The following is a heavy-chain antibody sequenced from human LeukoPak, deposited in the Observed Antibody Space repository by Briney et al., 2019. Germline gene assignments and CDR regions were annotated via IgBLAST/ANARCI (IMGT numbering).Heavy chain of an antibody. CDR1: GGSITSSSSY. CDR2: VRYSGKT. V-gene: IGHV4-39*01. Sequence: SETLSLTCTVSGGSITSSSSYWGWIRQPPGKGLEGIGSVRYSGKTYYNPSLKSRVTMSLDTPKNQFSLRLTSVTDADTAVYSCACQYYDSSGLAYYIDYGGQRTLVTVSS. CDR3: ACQYYDSSGLAYYIDY. J-gene: IGHJ4*02. D-gene: IGHD3-22*01.